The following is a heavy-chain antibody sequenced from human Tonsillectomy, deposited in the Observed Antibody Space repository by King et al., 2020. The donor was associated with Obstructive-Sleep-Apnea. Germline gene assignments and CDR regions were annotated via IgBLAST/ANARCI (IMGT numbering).Heavy chain of an antibody. D-gene: IGHD6-6*01. J-gene: IGHJ6*02. CDR1: VGSISSYY. V-gene: IGHV4-59*08. CDR2: IYYIGST. Sequence: QLQESGPGLVNPSETLSLTCTVSVGSISSYYWSWIRQPPGKGLEWIGYIYYIGSTNYNPSLKSRVTISVDTSKNQFSLKLNSVTAADTAVYYCASARYYYDGMDVWGQGTTVTVSS. CDR3: ASARYYYDGMDV.